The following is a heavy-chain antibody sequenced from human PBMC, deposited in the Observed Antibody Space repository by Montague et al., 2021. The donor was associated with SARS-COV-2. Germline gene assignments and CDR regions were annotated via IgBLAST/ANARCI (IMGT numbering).Heavy chain of an antibody. D-gene: IGHD2/OR15-2a*01. Sequence: TLSLTCTVSGTSIRSGGYYWTWIRQHTGKGLEWIGYIFHTGRAYYNPSLETQVNISVDTSNNLFSLRLSSVTAADTAMYFCARVRLFYYLDYWGQGTLVTVSS. J-gene: IGHJ4*02. CDR1: GTSIRSGGYY. V-gene: IGHV4-31*01. CDR3: ARVRLFYYLDY. CDR2: IFHTGRA.